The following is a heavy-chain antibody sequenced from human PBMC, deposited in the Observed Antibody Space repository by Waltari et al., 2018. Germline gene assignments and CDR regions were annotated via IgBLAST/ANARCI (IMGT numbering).Heavy chain of an antibody. CDR2: IYYSGST. J-gene: IGHJ4*02. Sequence: QVQLQESGPGLVKPSETLSLTCTVSGGSISSYYWSWIRQPPGKGLEWIGYIYYSGSTNYNPSLKSRVTRSVDTSKNQFSLKLSSVTAADTAVYYCARGYQRRYFDYWGQGTLVTVSS. CDR1: GGSISSYY. V-gene: IGHV4-59*08. D-gene: IGHD2-2*01. CDR3: ARGYQRRYFDY.